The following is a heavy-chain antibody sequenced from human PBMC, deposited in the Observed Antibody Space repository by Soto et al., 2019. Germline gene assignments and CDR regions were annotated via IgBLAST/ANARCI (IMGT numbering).Heavy chain of an antibody. V-gene: IGHV3-30*18. Sequence: PGGSLRLSCVASGFTFSNYGMHWVRQAPGKGLEWVAVISFDGTNQYYADSVKGRFTISRDNAKNTLHLQMNSLRAEDTAVYYCAKDLFCSGTSCYTSDYCGLDVWGLGTTVTVSS. CDR1: GFTFSNYG. J-gene: IGHJ6*02. D-gene: IGHD2-2*02. CDR2: ISFDGTNQ. CDR3: AKDLFCSGTSCYTSDYCGLDV.